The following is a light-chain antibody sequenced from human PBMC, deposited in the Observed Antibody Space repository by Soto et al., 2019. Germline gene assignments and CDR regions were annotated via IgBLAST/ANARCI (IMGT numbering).Light chain of an antibody. J-gene: IGKJ4*02. V-gene: IGKV1-17*03. CDR2: SAS. CDR3: LQHNSYPLT. CDR1: QDIKYY. Sequence: DIQMTQSPSAMSASVGDRVTINCRARQDIKYYLAWFQQKPGKVPKRLIYSASTLQSGVPSRFSGSGSGTKFTVTISGLQPEDSATYYCLQHNSYPLTFGGGTKVEIK.